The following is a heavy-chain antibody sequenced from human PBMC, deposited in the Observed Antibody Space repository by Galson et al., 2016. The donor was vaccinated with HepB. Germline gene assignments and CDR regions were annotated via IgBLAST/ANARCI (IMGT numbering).Heavy chain of an antibody. CDR1: GYTFTGYY. Sequence: SVKVSCKASGYTFTGYYMHWVRQAPGQGFEWMGWINPKSGGTNYAQKFQGWVTMTRDTSITTAHMELSRLRSDDTAVYYCARALSLYGSGSYYQNSGMDVWGQGTTVTVSS. V-gene: IGHV1-2*04. D-gene: IGHD3-10*01. J-gene: IGHJ6*02. CDR2: INPKSGGT. CDR3: ARALSLYGSGSYYQNSGMDV.